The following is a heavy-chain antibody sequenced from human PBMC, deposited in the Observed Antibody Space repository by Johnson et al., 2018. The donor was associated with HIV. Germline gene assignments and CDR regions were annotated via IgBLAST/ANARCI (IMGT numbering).Heavy chain of an antibody. J-gene: IGHJ3*02. Sequence: QVQLVESGGGLVQPGRSLRLSCAASGFTFDDYAIHWVRQAPGKGLEWVAVMWYDGSNKYYADSVKGRFTISRDNSKNTLYLQMNSLRAEDTAVYYCARDSTPWGGDSVAYSFDIWGQGRMVTVSS. D-gene: IGHD4-17*01. CDR1: GFTFDDYA. V-gene: IGHV3-33*08. CDR2: MWYDGSNK. CDR3: ARDSTPWGGDSVAYSFDI.